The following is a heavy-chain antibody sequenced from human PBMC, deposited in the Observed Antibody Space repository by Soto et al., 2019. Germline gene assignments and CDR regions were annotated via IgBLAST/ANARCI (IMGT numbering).Heavy chain of an antibody. V-gene: IGHV3-48*01. CDR2: ISSSSSTI. J-gene: IGHJ5*02. Sequence: GGSLRLSCAASGFTFSSYSMNWVRQAPGKGMEWVSYISSSSSTIYYADSVKGRFTISRDNAKNSLYLQMDSLRAEDTAVYYCARHPERIAEIGWLDPWGQGTLVTVSS. CDR1: GFTFSSYS. CDR3: ARHPERIAEIGWLDP. D-gene: IGHD6-13*01.